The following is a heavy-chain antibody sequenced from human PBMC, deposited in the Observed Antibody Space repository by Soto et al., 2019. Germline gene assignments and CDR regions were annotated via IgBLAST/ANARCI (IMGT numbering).Heavy chain of an antibody. Sequence: PGGSLRLSCAASGFTFSSYGMHWFRQAPGKGLEWVAVISYGGSNKYYADSVKGRFTISRDNSKNTLYLQMNNLRAEDTAVYYCAKDNCISTSCYRLYNWFDPWGQRTLVTVSS. D-gene: IGHD2-2*01. CDR2: ISYGGSNK. CDR1: GFTFSSYG. V-gene: IGHV3-30*18. CDR3: AKDNCISTSCYRLYNWFDP. J-gene: IGHJ5*02.